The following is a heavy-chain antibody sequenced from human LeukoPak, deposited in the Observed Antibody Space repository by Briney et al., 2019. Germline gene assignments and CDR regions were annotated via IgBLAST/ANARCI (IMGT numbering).Heavy chain of an antibody. Sequence: GGSLRLSCAASGFSFNDNYMTWIRQAPGKGLEWVSYISSSGNIIYYADSVKCRFTISSDNAKNSLYLHMNSLRVEATAVYYCARRIVVAVAATLVGYFDRWGRGTLVTVSS. CDR2: ISSSGNII. D-gene: IGHD2-15*01. CDR3: ARRIVVAVAATLVGYFDR. J-gene: IGHJ2*01. CDR1: GFSFNDNY. V-gene: IGHV3-11*01.